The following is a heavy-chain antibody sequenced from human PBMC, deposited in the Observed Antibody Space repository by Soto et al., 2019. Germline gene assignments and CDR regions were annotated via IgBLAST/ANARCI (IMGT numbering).Heavy chain of an antibody. J-gene: IGHJ4*02. Sequence: PGGSLRLSCAASGFTFSSYAMSWVRQAPGKGLEWVSAISGSGGSTYYADSVKGRFTISRDNSKNTLYLQMNSLRAEDTAVYYCAKYYSGYDYGALGGLFDYWGQGTLVTVSS. D-gene: IGHD5-12*01. CDR1: GFTFSSYA. V-gene: IGHV3-23*01. CDR3: AKYYSGYDYGALGGLFDY. CDR2: ISGSGGST.